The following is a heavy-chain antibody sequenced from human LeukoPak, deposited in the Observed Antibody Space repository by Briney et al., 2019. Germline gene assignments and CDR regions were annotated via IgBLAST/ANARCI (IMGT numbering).Heavy chain of an antibody. D-gene: IGHD3-3*01. CDR3: ARRSNYDFWSGYRVNWFDP. CDR1: GGSISSSSYY. Sequence: SETLSLTRTVSGGSISSSSYYWGWIRQPPGKGLEWIGSIYYSGSTYYNPSLKSRVTISVDTSKNQFSLKLSSVTAADTAVYYCARRSNYDFWSGYRVNWFDPWGQGTLVTVSS. J-gene: IGHJ5*02. CDR2: IYYSGST. V-gene: IGHV4-39*01.